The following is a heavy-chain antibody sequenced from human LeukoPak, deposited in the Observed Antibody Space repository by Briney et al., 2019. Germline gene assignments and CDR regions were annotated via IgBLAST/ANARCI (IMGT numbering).Heavy chain of an antibody. CDR1: RFTFSSYW. Sequence: PGGSLRLSCAPSRFTFSSYWMSWVRQAPGEGHEWVANIKREGNEKNYVDSVKGRFSISRDNAKNSLYLQMDSLRAEDTAVYYCAKEGAYPIITYDSWGQGALVTVSS. J-gene: IGHJ5*01. CDR3: AKEGAYPIITYDS. V-gene: IGHV3-7*01. D-gene: IGHD3-10*01. CDR2: IKREGNEK.